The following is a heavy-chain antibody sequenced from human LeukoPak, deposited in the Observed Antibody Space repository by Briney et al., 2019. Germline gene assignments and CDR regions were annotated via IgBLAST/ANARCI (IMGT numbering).Heavy chain of an antibody. CDR1: EYSFTAFY. CDR3: ARGHSSKAAASWGYLDT. Sequence: ASVKVSCKASEYSFTAFYLHWVRQVPGQGLEWMGWINPNTGGTNYAQKFQGRATVTRDTSITTVYMDVTSLTSDDTAVYYCARGHSSKAAASWGYLDTWGQGTLATVSS. D-gene: IGHD6-13*01. V-gene: IGHV1-2*02. J-gene: IGHJ5*02. CDR2: INPNTGGT.